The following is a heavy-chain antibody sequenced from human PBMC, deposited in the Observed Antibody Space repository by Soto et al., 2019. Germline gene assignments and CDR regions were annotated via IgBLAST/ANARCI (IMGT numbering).Heavy chain of an antibody. J-gene: IGHJ4*02. CDR2: ISGSGGST. Sequence: GGSLRLSCAAPGFTFSSYSMRWVRQAPGEGLEWVSGISGSGGSTYYADSVKGRFTISRDNSKNTLYLQMNSLRAEDTAVYYCARAFGAPDAVAGTLDYWGQGTLVTVSS. D-gene: IGHD6-19*01. CDR1: GFTFSSYS. V-gene: IGHV3-23*01. CDR3: ARAFGAPDAVAGTLDY.